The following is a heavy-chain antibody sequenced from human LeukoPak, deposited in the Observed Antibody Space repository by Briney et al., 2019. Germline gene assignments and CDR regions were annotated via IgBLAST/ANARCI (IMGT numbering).Heavy chain of an antibody. J-gene: IGHJ4*02. CDR3: ARMIVVPILYYFDY. CDR1: GFTFSSYW. CDR2: IYYSGST. V-gene: IGHV4-39*01. D-gene: IGHD3-22*01. Sequence: GSLRLSCAASGFTFSSYWMSWVRQPPGKGLEWIGSIYYSGSTYYNPSLKSRVTISVDTSKNQFSLKLSSVTAADTAVYYCARMIVVPILYYFDYWGQGTLVTVSS.